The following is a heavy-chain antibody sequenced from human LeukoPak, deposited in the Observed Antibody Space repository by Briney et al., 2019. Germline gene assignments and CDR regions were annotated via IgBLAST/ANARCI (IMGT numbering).Heavy chain of an antibody. V-gene: IGHV1-18*01. CDR2: ISAYNGNT. J-gene: IGHJ6*02. D-gene: IGHD2-21*02. CDR3: ARSCGGDCYTPLLRYGMDV. Sequence: EASVNVSCKASGYTFTSYGISWVRQAPGQGLEWMGWISAYNGNTNYAQKLQGRVTMTTDTSTSTAYMELRSLRSDDTAVYYCARSCGGDCYTPLLRYGMDVWGQGPRSPSP. CDR1: GYTFTSYG.